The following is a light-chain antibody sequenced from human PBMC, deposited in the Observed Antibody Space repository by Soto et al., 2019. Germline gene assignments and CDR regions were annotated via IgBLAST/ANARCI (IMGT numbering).Light chain of an antibody. Sequence: EIVLTQSPGTLSLSPGDRVTLSCRASQTVNTDFVAWYQRKPGQAPRLLIFGSSKRATDIPDRFSGSGSGTDFTLTISRLDPEDFAVYHCQHFGGSPPRYTFGEGTKLEIK. CDR2: GSS. V-gene: IGKV3-20*01. J-gene: IGKJ2*01. CDR1: QTVNTDF. CDR3: QHFGGSPPRYT.